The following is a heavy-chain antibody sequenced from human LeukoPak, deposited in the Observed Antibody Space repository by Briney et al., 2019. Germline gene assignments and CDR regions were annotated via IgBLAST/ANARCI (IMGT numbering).Heavy chain of an antibody. CDR2: IIPIFGTA. V-gene: IGHV1-69*05. Sequence: ASVKVSCKASGGTFSSYAISWVRQAPGQGLEWMGRIIPIFGTANYAQKFQGRVTITTDESTSTAYMELSSLRSEDTAVYYCARGGTYYYGSGSYYIENDAFDIWGQGTMVTVSS. J-gene: IGHJ3*02. D-gene: IGHD3-10*01. CDR1: GGTFSSYA. CDR3: ARGGTYYYGSGSYYIENDAFDI.